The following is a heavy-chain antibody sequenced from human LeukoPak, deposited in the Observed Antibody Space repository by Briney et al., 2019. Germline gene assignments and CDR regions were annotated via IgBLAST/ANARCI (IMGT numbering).Heavy chain of an antibody. CDR2: INHSGST. J-gene: IGHJ4*02. CDR1: GGSFSGYY. V-gene: IGHV4-34*01. D-gene: IGHD3-9*01. Sequence: SETLSLTCAVYGGSFSGYYWSWIRQPPGKGLEWIGEINHSGSTNYNPSLKSRVTISVDTSKSQFSLKLSSVTAADTAVYYCARGIVGVTYYDILTGYYERYYFDYWGQGTLVTVSS. CDR3: ARGIVGVTYYDILTGYYERYYFDY.